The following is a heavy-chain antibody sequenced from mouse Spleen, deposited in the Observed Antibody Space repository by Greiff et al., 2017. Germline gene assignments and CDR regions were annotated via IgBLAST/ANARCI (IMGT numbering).Heavy chain of an antibody. V-gene: IGHV1-22*01. CDR1: GYTFTDYN. Sequence: VQLQQSGPELVKPGASVKMSCKASGYTFTDYNMHWVKQSHGKSLEWIGYINPNNGGTSYNQKFKGKATLTVNKSSSTAYMELRSLTSEDSAVYYCARGVYYGSSYFDYWGQGTTLTVSS. CDR2: INPNNGGT. CDR3: ARGVYYGSSYFDY. J-gene: IGHJ2*01. D-gene: IGHD1-1*01.